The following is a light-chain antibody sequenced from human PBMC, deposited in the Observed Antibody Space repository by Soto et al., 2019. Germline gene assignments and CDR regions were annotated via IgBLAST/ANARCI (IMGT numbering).Light chain of an antibody. V-gene: IGKV1-5*03. J-gene: IGKJ2*01. Sequence: DIQMTQSPSTQSTSVGDRVTITCRASQSISSWLAWYQQKPGKAPNLLIYKASNLQSGVPSRFSGSGSGTEFTLTISSLQPDDFATYYCQQYKSYPYTFGQGTKVDIK. CDR3: QQYKSYPYT. CDR2: KAS. CDR1: QSISSW.